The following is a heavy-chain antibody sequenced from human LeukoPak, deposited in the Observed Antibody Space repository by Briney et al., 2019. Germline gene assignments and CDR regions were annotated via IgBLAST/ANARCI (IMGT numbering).Heavy chain of an antibody. D-gene: IGHD3-3*01. CDR3: ARPLRINCGMDV. CDR2: IYYDGST. J-gene: IGHJ6*02. V-gene: IGHV3-53*01. Sequence: GGSLRLSCAASGFTVSSNYMSWVRQTPGKGLVWVSIIYYDGSTYYADFVKGRFTISRDNSKNTMYLQMNSLRAEDTAVYYCARPLRINCGMDVWGQGTTVTVSS. CDR1: GFTVSSNY.